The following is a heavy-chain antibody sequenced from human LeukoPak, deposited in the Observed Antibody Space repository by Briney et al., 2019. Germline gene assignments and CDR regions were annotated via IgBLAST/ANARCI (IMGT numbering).Heavy chain of an antibody. CDR3: ARPIRGSYVEDAFDM. Sequence: GAPVKVSCKTSGYTFSDYYLHWVRQAPGQGLEWMGWINPSSGGTKYVQKFQGRVTMTRDTSISTGYMELSRLRSDDTAVYYCARPIRGSYVEDAFDMWGQGTMVTVSA. V-gene: IGHV1-2*02. J-gene: IGHJ3*02. CDR1: GYTFSDYY. D-gene: IGHD1-26*01. CDR2: INPSSGGT.